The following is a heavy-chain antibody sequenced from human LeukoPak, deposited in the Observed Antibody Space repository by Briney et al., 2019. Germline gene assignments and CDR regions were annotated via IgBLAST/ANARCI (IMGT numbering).Heavy chain of an antibody. V-gene: IGHV1-2*02. CDR2: INPNSGGT. CDR1: GYTFTGYY. J-gene: IGHJ4*02. D-gene: IGHD3-22*01. Sequence: ASVKVSCKASGYTFTGYYMHWVRQAPGQGLEWMGWINPNSGGTNYAQKFQGRVTMTRDTSISTAYMELSRLRSDDTAVYYCAKDTGYDSSGMKDYWGQGTLVTVSS. CDR3: AKDTGYDSSGMKDY.